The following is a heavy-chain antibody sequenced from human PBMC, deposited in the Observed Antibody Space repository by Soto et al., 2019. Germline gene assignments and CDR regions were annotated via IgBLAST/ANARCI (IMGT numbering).Heavy chain of an antibody. J-gene: IGHJ4*02. CDR2: IKQDGSEK. Sequence: HPGGSLRLSCAASGFTFSSYWMSWVRQAPGKGLEWVANIKQDGSEKYYVDSVKGRFTISRDNAKNSLYLQMNSLRAEDTAVYYCARDSLIEYSSSWHWGQGTLVTVSS. D-gene: IGHD6-13*01. CDR1: GFTFSSYW. CDR3: ARDSLIEYSSSWH. V-gene: IGHV3-7*01.